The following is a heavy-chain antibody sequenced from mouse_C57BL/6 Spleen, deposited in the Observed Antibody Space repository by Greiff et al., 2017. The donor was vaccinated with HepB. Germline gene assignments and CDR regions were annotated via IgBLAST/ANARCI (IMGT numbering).Heavy chain of an antibody. J-gene: IGHJ2*01. CDR2: IDPSDSYT. D-gene: IGHD3-2*02. CDR3: AGGSGAFDY. Sequence: VQLQQPGAELVRPGTSVKLSCKASGYTFTSYWMHWVKQRPGQGLEWIGVIDPSDSYTNYNQKFKGKATLTVDTSSSTAYMQLSSLTSEDSAVYYCAGGSGAFDYWGQGTTLTVSS. CDR1: GYTFTSYW. V-gene: IGHV1-59*01.